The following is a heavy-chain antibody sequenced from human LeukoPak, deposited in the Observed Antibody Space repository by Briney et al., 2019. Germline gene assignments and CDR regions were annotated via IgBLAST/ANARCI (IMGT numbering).Heavy chain of an antibody. CDR3: ARGQGYESYYYMDV. J-gene: IGHJ6*03. V-gene: IGHV3-30*02. CDR2: IRYDGSNE. Sequence: PGGSLRLSCAASGFTFSNYGMHWVRQAPGKGLEWVAFIRYDGSNEYYADSVKGRFTISRDNSNNTVYLQMNNLRPEDTAVFYCARGQGYESYYYMDVWGKGTTVSVSS. D-gene: IGHD2-2*01. CDR1: GFTFSNYG.